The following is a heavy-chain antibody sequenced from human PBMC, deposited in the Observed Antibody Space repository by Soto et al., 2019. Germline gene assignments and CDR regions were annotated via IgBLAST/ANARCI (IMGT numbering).Heavy chain of an antibody. Sequence: SETLVLNFTGPWGSISRYYWSLVRQPAGEGLGGIGRIYTSGSTNYNPSLKSRVTMSVDTSKNQFSLKLSSVTAADTAVYYCARGPLGFWSGYYGYYYYGMDVWGQGTTVTVSS. CDR1: WGSISRYY. D-gene: IGHD3-3*01. J-gene: IGHJ6*02. V-gene: IGHV4-4*07. CDR3: ARGPLGFWSGYYGYYYYGMDV. CDR2: IYTSGST.